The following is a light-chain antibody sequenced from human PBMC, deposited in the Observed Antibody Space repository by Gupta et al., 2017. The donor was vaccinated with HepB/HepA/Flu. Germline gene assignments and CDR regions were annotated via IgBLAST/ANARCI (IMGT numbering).Light chain of an antibody. V-gene: IGKV3-15*01. CDR2: GAS. Sequence: IVMTQSPDNLSLPPGERATLSCSASQRISSNVAWDQKKPGQAPRLLMYGASTRATGIPARFSGSGSGTEFTLTISSLQAEDFAVYYCQQYNKWLTFGGGTKVEIK. CDR3: QQYNKWLT. J-gene: IGKJ4*01. CDR1: QRISSN.